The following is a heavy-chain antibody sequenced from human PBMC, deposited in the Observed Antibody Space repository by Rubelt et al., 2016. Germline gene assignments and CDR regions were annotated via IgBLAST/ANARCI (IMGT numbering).Heavy chain of an antibody. J-gene: IGHJ4*02. CDR1: GYTFTSYG. Sequence: QVQLVQSGAEVKKPGASVKVSCKASGYTFTSYGISWVRQAPGQGLEWMGWISAYNGNTNYAQKRQGMVTRSTATSASTAYRELGSVRSDDAAVYYCARDLTYTLPAYWGQGTLVTVSS. CDR2: ISAYNGNT. CDR3: ARDLTYTLPAY. V-gene: IGHV1-18*01. D-gene: IGHD5-18*01.